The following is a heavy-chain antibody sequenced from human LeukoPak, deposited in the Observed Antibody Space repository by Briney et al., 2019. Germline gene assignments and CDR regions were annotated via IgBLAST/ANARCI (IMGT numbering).Heavy chain of an antibody. J-gene: IGHJ4*02. Sequence: GASVKLSCKASGYTFTGYYMHWVRQAPGQGLEWMGRINPNSGRTNYAQKFQGRVTMTRDTSISTAYMELSRQRSDDTAVYYCARADRLVSGWRYYFDYWGQGALVTVSS. CDR2: INPNSGRT. V-gene: IGHV1-2*06. CDR3: ARADRLVSGWRYYFDY. CDR1: GYTFTGYY. D-gene: IGHD6-19*01.